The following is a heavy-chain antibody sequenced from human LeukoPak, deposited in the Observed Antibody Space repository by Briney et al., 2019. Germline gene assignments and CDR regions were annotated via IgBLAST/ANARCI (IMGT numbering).Heavy chain of an antibody. CDR1: GGSFSGYY. V-gene: IGHV4-34*01. Sequence: SETLSLTCAVYGGSFSGYYWSWIRQPPGKGLEWIGEINHSGSTNYNPSLKSRVTISVDTSKNQFSLKLSSVTAADTAVYYCARHPSGYSSSWYSGPHAFDIWGQGTMVTVSS. J-gene: IGHJ3*02. CDR2: INHSGST. CDR3: ARHPSGYSSSWYSGPHAFDI. D-gene: IGHD6-13*01.